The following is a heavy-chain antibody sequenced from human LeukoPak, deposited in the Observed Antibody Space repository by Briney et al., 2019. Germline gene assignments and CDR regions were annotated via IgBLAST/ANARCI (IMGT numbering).Heavy chain of an antibody. CDR1: GYTFTSYD. CDR3: AGGPPQVLRFLRTYYYYYYMDV. J-gene: IGHJ6*03. D-gene: IGHD3-3*01. V-gene: IGHV1-8*03. CDR2: MNPNSGNT. Sequence: ASVKVSCKASGYTFTSYDINWVRQAPGQGLEWMGWMNPNSGNTGYAQKFQGRVTITRNTSISTAYMELSSLRSEDTAVYYCAGGPPQVLRFLRTYYYYYYMDVWGKGTTVTVSS.